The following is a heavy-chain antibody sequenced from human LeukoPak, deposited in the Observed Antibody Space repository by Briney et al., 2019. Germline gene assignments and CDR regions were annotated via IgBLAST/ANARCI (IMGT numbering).Heavy chain of an antibody. CDR1: GGSISSYY. CDR2: IYYSGST. J-gene: IGHJ5*02. CDR3: ARVAETTYYYDSSGYSPLIRFDP. D-gene: IGHD3-22*01. V-gene: IGHV4-59*01. Sequence: SETLSLTCTVSGGSISSYYWSWIRQPPGKGLEWIGYIYYSGSTNYNPSLKSRVTISVDTSKNQFSLKLSSVTAADTAVYYCARVAETTYYYDSSGYSPLIRFDPWGQGTLVTVSS.